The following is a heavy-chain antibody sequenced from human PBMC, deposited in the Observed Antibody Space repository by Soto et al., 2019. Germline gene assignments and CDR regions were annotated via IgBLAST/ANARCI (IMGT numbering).Heavy chain of an antibody. CDR3: AKGPRSSHYADFDY. CDR1: GFTFSSYA. J-gene: IGHJ4*02. V-gene: IGHV3-23*01. Sequence: EVQLLESGGGLVQPGGSLRLSCAASGFTFSSYAMSWVRQAPGKGLEWVSAISGSGGSTYYADSVKGRFTISRDNSRSTLCLQMNSLSAEDTAVYYCAKGPRSSHYADFDYCGQGTVVTVAS. D-gene: IGHD2-15*01. CDR2: ISGSGGST.